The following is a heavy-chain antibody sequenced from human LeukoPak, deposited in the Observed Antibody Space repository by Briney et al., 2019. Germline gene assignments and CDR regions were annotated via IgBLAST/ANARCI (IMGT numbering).Heavy chain of an antibody. CDR3: ARELVYRITIFGVVIIHDAFDI. V-gene: IGHV1-69*01. Sequence: SVKVSCKASGGTFSSYAISWVRQAPGQGLEWMGGIIPIFGTANYAQKFQGRVTITADESTSTAYMELRSLRSEDTAVYYCARELVYRITIFGVVIIHDAFDIWGQGTMVTVSS. D-gene: IGHD3-3*01. CDR1: GGTFSSYA. J-gene: IGHJ3*02. CDR2: IIPIFGTA.